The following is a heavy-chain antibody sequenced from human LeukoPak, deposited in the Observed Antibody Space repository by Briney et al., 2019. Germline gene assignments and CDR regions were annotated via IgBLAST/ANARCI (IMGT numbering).Heavy chain of an antibody. CDR2: ISYDGSNK. D-gene: IGHD3-10*01. CDR1: GFTFSSYA. CDR3: AKDRSEMVRGFIPADY. Sequence: GGSLRLSCAASGFTFSSYAMHWVRQAPGKGLEWVAVISYDGSNKYYADSVKGRFTISRDNSKNTLYLQMNSLRAEDTAVYYCAKDRSEMVRGFIPADYWGQGTLVTVSS. J-gene: IGHJ4*02. V-gene: IGHV3-30-3*01.